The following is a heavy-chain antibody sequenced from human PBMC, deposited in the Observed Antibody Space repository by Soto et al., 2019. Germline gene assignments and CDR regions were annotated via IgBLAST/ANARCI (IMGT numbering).Heavy chain of an antibody. CDR1: GGTFSSYP. Sequence: SVKVSCKASGGTFSSYPISWVLQAPGEGLEWMGGIIPIFGTANYAQKFQGRVTITADESTSTAYMELSSLRSEDTAVYYCARENRDGYNYRRAFDIWGQGTMVTVSS. V-gene: IGHV1-69*13. CDR3: ARENRDGYNYRRAFDI. CDR2: IIPIFGTA. D-gene: IGHD5-12*01. J-gene: IGHJ3*02.